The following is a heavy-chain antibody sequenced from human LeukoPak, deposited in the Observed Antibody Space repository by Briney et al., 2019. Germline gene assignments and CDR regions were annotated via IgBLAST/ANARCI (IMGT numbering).Heavy chain of an antibody. CDR3: ASPVGYPTLDY. CDR2: IYSGGST. V-gene: IGHV3-53*01. Sequence: GGSLRLSCAASGFTVSSNYMSWVRQAPGKGLEWVSVIYSGGSTYYADSVKGRFTISRDNSKNTLYLQMNSLRAEDTAVYDCASPVGYPTLDYWGQGTLVTVSS. CDR1: GFTVSSNY. J-gene: IGHJ4*02. D-gene: IGHD6-25*01.